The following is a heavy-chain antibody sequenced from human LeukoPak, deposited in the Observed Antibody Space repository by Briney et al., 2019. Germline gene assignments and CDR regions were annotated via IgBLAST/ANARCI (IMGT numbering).Heavy chain of an antibody. CDR3: AKDATRTSGWYYFDF. CDR1: GFTFSTYA. D-gene: IGHD6-19*01. Sequence: GGSLRLSCAASGFTFSTYAMAWVRQAPGKGLEWVSAITYSGGSTYYADSLRGRFTISRDNSKNTLYLQMNSLRAEDTAIYYCAKDATRTSGWYYFDFWGQGTLVTVSS. J-gene: IGHJ4*02. CDR2: ITYSGGST. V-gene: IGHV3-23*01.